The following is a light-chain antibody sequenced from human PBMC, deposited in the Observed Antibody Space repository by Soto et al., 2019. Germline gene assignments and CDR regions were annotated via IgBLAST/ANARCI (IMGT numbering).Light chain of an antibody. CDR1: SSIIGAGYD. V-gene: IGLV1-40*01. CDR2: GNS. CDR3: QSYDYSLSGGV. J-gene: IGLJ1*01. Sequence: QTVVTQPPSVSGAPGQRVTISCTGSSSIIGAGYDVHWYQQLPGTAPKLLIYGNSNRPSGVPDRFSGSKSGTSASLAITGLQAADEADYNCQSYDYSLSGGVFGTGTKVTVL.